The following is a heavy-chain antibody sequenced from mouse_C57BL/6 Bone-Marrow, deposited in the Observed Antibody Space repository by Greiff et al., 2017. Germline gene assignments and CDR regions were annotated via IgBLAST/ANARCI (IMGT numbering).Heavy chain of an antibody. Sequence: QVQLQQSGAELVKPGASVKLSCKASGYTFTSYWMHWVKQRPGRGLEWIGRIDPNSGGTKYNEKFKSKATLTVDKPASTAYMQLSSLTSEDAAVYYCARGVGCSDWYFDVWGTGTTVTVSS. J-gene: IGHJ1*03. CDR1: GYTFTSYW. D-gene: IGHD1-1*02. CDR3: ARGVGCSDWYFDV. V-gene: IGHV1-72*01. CDR2: IDPNSGGT.